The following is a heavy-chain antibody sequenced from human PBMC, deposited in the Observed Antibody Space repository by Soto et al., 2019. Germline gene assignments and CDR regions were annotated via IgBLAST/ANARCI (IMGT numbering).Heavy chain of an antibody. CDR3: AKDNYYDSSGYHDY. CDR1: GFTFSSYA. Sequence: GGSLRLSCAASGFTFSSYAMSWVRQAREKGLEWVSAISGSGGSTYYADSVKGRFTISRDNSKNTLYLQMNSLRAEDTAVYYCAKDNYYDSSGYHDYWGQGTLVTSPQ. V-gene: IGHV3-23*01. J-gene: IGHJ4*02. D-gene: IGHD3-22*01. CDR2: ISGSGGST.